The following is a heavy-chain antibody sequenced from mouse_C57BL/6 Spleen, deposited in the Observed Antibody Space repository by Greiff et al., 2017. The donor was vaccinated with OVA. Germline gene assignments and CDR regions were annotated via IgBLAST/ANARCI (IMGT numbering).Heavy chain of an antibody. CDR3: ARGGTTVVAPYWYFDV. J-gene: IGHJ1*03. Sequence: QVQLQQSGAELVKPGASVKLSCKASGYTFTSYWMHWVKQRPGRGLEWIGRIDPNSGGTKYNEKFKSKATLTVDKPSSTAYMQLSSLTSEDSAVYYCARGGTTVVAPYWYFDVWGTGTTVTVSS. V-gene: IGHV1-72*01. D-gene: IGHD1-1*01. CDR1: GYTFTSYW. CDR2: IDPNSGGT.